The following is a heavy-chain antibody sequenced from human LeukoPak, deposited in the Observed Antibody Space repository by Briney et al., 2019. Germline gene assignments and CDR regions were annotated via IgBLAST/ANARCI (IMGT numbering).Heavy chain of an antibody. CDR1: GGSISSYY. V-gene: IGHV4-59*01. CDR2: IYYSGST. Sequence: SETLSLTCTVSGGSISSYYWSWIRQPPGKGLEWIGSIYYSGSTNYNPSLKSRVTISVDTSKNQFSLKLSSVTAADTAVYYCARFRQSNYYYGMDVWGQGTTVTVSS. CDR3: ARFRQSNYYYGMDV. J-gene: IGHJ6*02.